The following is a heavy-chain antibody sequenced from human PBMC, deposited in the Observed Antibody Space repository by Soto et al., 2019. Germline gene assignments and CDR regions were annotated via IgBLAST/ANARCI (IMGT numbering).Heavy chain of an antibody. CDR1: GASISSYS. V-gene: IGHV4-59*01. J-gene: IGHJ4*02. Sequence: QVQLQESGPGLVKPSETLSLTCTVSGASISSYSWSWIRQPPGKGLESIGYIYYSGSTNYNPSLKSRVPISVDTSKNQFSLKLSSVTAADTAMYYCARDTTPSLWGQGTLVTVSS. CDR3: ARDTTPSL. CDR2: IYYSGST. D-gene: IGHD1-1*01.